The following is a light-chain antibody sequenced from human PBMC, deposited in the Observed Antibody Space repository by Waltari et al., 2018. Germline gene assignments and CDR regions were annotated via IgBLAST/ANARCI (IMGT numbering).Light chain of an antibody. V-gene: IGKV1-39*01. CDR1: QTISIY. CDR2: YAS. Sequence: IQMTQSPSSLSAFVGDRVTITCRTSQTISIYLSWYQQKVGKAPKLLIYYASTLQSGVPSRFSGSGSGTEFTLTISSLQPDDFATYFCQHSYYTPLFGQGTRLEIK. J-gene: IGKJ5*01. CDR3: QHSYYTPL.